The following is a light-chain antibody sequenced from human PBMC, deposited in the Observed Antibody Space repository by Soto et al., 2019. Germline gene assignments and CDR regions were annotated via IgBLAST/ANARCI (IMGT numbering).Light chain of an antibody. J-gene: IGKJ1*01. V-gene: IGKV3-20*01. CDR3: QQYGASPET. CDR2: GAS. CDR1: ERVNGNF. Sequence: EIVLTQSPGTLSLSPGERATLSCRTSERVNGNFLAWYQQKPGQAPRLLIHGASSRATDIPERFSGSGSGTDFTLTITRVDPEDSAVYYCQQYGASPETFGQGTKVQIK.